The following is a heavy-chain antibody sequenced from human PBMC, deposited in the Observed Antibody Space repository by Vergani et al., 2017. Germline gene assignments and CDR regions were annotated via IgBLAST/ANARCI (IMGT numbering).Heavy chain of an antibody. V-gene: IGHV1-69*04. J-gene: IGHJ5*02. Sequence: QVQLVQSEAEVKKPGSSVKVSCKASGGTFSSYAISWVRQAPGQGLEWMGRIIPILGIANYAQKFQGRVTITADKSTSTAYMELSSLRSEDTAVYYCAREMVAAAGTDWFDPWGQGTLVTVSS. CDR3: AREMVAAAGTDWFDP. CDR2: IIPILGIA. D-gene: IGHD6-13*01. CDR1: GGTFSSYA.